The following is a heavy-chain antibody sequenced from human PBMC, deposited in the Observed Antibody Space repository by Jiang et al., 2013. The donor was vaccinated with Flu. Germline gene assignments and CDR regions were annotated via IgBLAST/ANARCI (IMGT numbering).Heavy chain of an antibody. CDR1: GGTLDIFA. J-gene: IGHJ6*02. CDR3: ARPAGSGPYFYGMDV. D-gene: IGHD3-3*01. CDR2: TIPIFGTT. Sequence: SGAEVKKPGSSVRVSCKASGGTLDIFAFGWVRQAPGQGLEWMGGTIPIFGTTEYSQKFRGRVTITADESTRTAYMDLSSLRSEDTAVYFCARPAGSGPYFYGMDVWAQGTTVIVAS. V-gene: IGHV1-69*01.